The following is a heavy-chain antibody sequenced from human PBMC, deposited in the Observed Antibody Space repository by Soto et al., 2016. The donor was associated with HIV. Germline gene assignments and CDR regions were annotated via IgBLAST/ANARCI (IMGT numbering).Heavy chain of an antibody. V-gene: IGHV1-2*02. Sequence: QVQLVQSGAEVKKPGSSVILSCKASGVNFYNYLFMWVRQAPGQGLEWMGWILPNTGGTKYAQNLQGRVTMTRNTSISTAYMEVTSLRADDTAVYYCVSYGYWGQGTLVTVSS. CDR2: ILPNTGGT. CDR3: VSYGY. J-gene: IGHJ4*02. D-gene: IGHD3-16*01. CDR1: GVNFYNYL.